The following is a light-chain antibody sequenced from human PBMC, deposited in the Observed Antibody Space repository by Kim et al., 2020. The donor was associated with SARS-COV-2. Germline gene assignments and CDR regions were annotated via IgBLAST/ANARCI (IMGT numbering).Light chain of an antibody. Sequence: VTISSSDTRPNVVRNTVSWYQQLPGAAPKLLIYNNDRRPSGVPDRFSGSKSGNSASLAISGLQSEDEADFYCASWDDSLNGILFGGGTQLTVL. CDR3: ASWDDSLNGIL. J-gene: IGLJ3*02. V-gene: IGLV1-44*01. CDR2: NND. CDR1: RPNVVRNT.